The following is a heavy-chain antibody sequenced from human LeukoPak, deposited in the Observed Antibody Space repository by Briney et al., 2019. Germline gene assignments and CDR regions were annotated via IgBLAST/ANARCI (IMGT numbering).Heavy chain of an antibody. CDR1: GYTFTSYD. CDR3: ARVGRLPYYDFWSGYEPSFDY. V-gene: IGHV1-8*03. Sequence: ASVKVSCKASGYTFTSYDINWVRQATGQGLEWMGWMNPNSGNTGYAQKFQGRVTITRNTSISTAYMGLSSLRSEDTAVYYCARVGRLPYYDFWSGYEPSFDYWGQGTLVTVSS. D-gene: IGHD3-3*01. J-gene: IGHJ4*02. CDR2: MNPNSGNT.